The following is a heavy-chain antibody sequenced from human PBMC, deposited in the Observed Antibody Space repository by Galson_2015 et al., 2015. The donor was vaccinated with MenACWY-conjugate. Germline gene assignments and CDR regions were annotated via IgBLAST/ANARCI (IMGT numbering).Heavy chain of an antibody. CDR1: GFTFSSYA. V-gene: IGHV3-23*01. J-gene: IGHJ4*02. Sequence: SLRLSCAASGFTFSSYAMSWVRQAPGKGLEWVSAISGSGGSTYYADSVKGRFTISRDNSKNTLYLQVNSLRDEDTAVYYCAKDYNVPGIAAEKFDYWGQGTLVTVSS. CDR2: ISGSGGST. D-gene: IGHD6-13*01. CDR3: AKDYNVPGIAAEKFDY.